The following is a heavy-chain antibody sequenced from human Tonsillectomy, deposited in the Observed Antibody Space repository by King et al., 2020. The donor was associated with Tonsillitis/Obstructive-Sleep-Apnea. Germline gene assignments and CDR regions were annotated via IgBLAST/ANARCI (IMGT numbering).Heavy chain of an antibody. CDR3: ARDGGRGQLTMYSSSWDNWFDP. J-gene: IGHJ5*02. Sequence: QLVQSGAEVKKPGSSVKVSCKASGGTFSSYAISWVRQAPGQGLEWMGGIIPILGIANYAQKFQGRVTITADKSTSTAYMELSSLRSEDTAVYYCARDGGRGQLTMYSSSWDNWFDPWGQGTLVTVSS. D-gene: IGHD6-13*01. CDR2: IIPILGIA. V-gene: IGHV1-69*10. CDR1: GGTFSSYA.